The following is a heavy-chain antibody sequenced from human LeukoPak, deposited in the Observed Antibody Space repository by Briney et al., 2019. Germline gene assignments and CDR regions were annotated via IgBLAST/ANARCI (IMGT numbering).Heavy chain of an antibody. Sequence: GASVKVSCKASGYTFTGYYMHWVRQAPGQGREYMGWISVYNGNANYAQRLQGRVTMTADTSTSTVYMELRSLRSDDTAVYYCARGGGGYYGSGSYLIDHWGQGTLVTVSS. CDR2: ISVYNGNA. D-gene: IGHD3-10*01. V-gene: IGHV1-18*04. J-gene: IGHJ4*02. CDR3: ARGGGGYYGSGSYLIDH. CDR1: GYTFTGYY.